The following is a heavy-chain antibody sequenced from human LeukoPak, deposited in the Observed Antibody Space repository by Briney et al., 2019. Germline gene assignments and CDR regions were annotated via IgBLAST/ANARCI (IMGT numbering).Heavy chain of an antibody. V-gene: IGHV3-9*01. J-gene: IGHJ4*02. Sequence: GRSLRLSCAASGFTFDDYAMHWVRQAPGKGLEWVSGISWNSGSIGYADSVKGRFTISRDNAKNSLYLQMNSLRAEDTALYYCAKVPPYSSGWHYFDYWGQGTLVTVSS. CDR1: GFTFDDYA. CDR3: AKVPPYSSGWHYFDY. CDR2: ISWNSGSI. D-gene: IGHD6-19*01.